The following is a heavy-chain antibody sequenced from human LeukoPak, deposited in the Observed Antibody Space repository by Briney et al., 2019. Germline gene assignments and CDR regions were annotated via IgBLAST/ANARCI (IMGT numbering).Heavy chain of an antibody. CDR2: INWNGGST. CDR3: ARGVLPDSMADAFDI. CDR1: GFTFDDYG. J-gene: IGHJ3*02. D-gene: IGHD1-14*01. V-gene: IGHV3-20*04. Sequence: GGSLRLSCAASGFTFDDYGMSWVRQAPGKGLEWVSGINWNGGSTGYADSVKGRFTISRDNAKNSLYLQMNSLRAEDTAVYYCARGVLPDSMADAFDIWGQGTMVTVSS.